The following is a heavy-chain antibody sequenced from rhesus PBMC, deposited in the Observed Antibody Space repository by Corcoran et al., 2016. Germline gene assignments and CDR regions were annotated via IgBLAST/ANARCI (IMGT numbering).Heavy chain of an antibody. Sequence: EVQLVESGGGLVQPGGSLRLSCAASGFTFSSYGMSGVRQAPGKGLEWVSFISNGGGSTYYADSVLGRFTISRDNSKNTLSLQMNSLRAEDTAVYYCAKDVVQYLDWPLGYWGQGVLVTVSS. CDR1: GFTFSSYG. D-gene: IGHD3-3*01. CDR2: ISNGGGST. CDR3: AKDVVQYLDWPLGY. V-gene: IGHV3S5*01. J-gene: IGHJ4*01.